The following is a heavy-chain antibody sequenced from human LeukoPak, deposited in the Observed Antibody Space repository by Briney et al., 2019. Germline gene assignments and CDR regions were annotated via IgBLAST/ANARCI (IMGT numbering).Heavy chain of an antibody. CDR2: INPNNGDT. J-gene: IGHJ5*02. CDR3: ARDSSGAGGWFDP. V-gene: IGHV1-2*02. CDR1: GYTFTDYY. D-gene: IGHD1-1*01. Sequence: ASVKVSCKPSGYTFTDYYMHWVRQAPGQGPEWMGWINPNNGDTFYAQNFQGRVTMTRDRSITTAYMELSSLRSDDTAVYYCARDSSGAGGWFDPLGQGTQVTVSS.